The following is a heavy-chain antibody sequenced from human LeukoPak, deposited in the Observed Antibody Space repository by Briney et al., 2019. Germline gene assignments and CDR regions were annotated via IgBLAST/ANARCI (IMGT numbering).Heavy chain of an antibody. V-gene: IGHV3-30*03. CDR2: ISYDGRNK. CDR3: ASHWAQQVVSDY. CDR1: GFTFSSYG. D-gene: IGHD6-13*01. Sequence: GRSLRLSCAASGFTFSSYGMHWVRQAPGKGLEWVAVISYDGRNKYYADSVKGRFTVSRDNSKNTLYLQMNSLRAEDTAVYYCASHWAQQVVSDYWGQGTLVTVSS. J-gene: IGHJ4*02.